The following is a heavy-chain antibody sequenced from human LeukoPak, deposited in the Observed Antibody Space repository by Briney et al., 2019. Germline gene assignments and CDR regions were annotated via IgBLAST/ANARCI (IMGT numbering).Heavy chain of an antibody. CDR3: ASLSSGAGFDV. CDR2: LHVSEST. J-gene: IGHJ3*01. CDR1: GAYMSNYY. V-gene: IGHV4-4*07. D-gene: IGHD3-22*01. Sequence: PSETLSLTCSVSGAYMSNYYWTWVRQSAAQGLEWIGRLHVSESTIYNPSLKSRVTMSLDTSKDQLSLTLTSVTAADSAMYYCASLSSGAGFDVWGQGTVVTVSS.